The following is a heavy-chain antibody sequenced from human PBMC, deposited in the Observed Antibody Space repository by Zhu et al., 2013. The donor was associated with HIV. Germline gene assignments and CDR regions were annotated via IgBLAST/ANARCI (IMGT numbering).Heavy chain of an antibody. CDR2: MNPNSGNT. CDR3: ARGMWDIPMVFDS. CDR1: GYTFTNYD. D-gene: IGHD3-10*01. Sequence: QVQLVQSGAEVKKPGASVKVSCKTSGYTFTNYDINWVRQATGQGLEWMGWMNPNSGNTGYAQKFQGRVTMTRSTSVNTAYLELSSLRSEDTAVYYCARGMWDIPMVFDSWGQGTLVTVSS. V-gene: IGHV1-8*01. J-gene: IGHJ4*02.